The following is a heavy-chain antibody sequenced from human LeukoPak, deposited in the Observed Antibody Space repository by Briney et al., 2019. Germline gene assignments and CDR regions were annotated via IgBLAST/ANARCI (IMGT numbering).Heavy chain of an antibody. Sequence: PGGSLRLSCAASGFTFSSYAMSWVRQAPGKGLEWVSVIYSGGSTYYADSVKGRFTISRDNSKNTLYLQMNSLRAEDTAVYYCASFVIVEGTDYWGQGTLVTVSS. V-gene: IGHV3-66*01. J-gene: IGHJ4*02. D-gene: IGHD3-22*01. CDR1: GFTFSSYA. CDR2: IYSGGST. CDR3: ASFVIVEGTDY.